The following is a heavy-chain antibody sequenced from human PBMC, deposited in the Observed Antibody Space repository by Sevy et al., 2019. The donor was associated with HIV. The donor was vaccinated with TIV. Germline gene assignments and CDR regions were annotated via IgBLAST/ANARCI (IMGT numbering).Heavy chain of an antibody. CDR2: IYSGGST. D-gene: IGHD2-15*01. J-gene: IGHJ4*02. CDR1: GFTVSSNY. CDR3: AKAKTVAAGFDY. V-gene: IGHV3-53*01. Sequence: GGSLRLSCAASGFTVSSNYMSWVRQAPGKGLEWVSVIYSGGSTYYADSVKGRFTISRDNSKNTLYLQMNSLRAEDTAVYYCAKAKTVAAGFDYWGQGTLVTVSS.